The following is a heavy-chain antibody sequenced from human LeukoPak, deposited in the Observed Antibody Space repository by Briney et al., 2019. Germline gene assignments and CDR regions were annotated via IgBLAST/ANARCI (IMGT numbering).Heavy chain of an antibody. V-gene: IGHV1-24*01. CDR1: GYTFTGYY. J-gene: IGHJ4*02. CDR3: ATFQAYANSGHLRPYFDY. CDR2: SDPEDVKT. D-gene: IGHD3-22*01. Sequence: ASVKVSCKASGYTFTGYYMHWVRQAPGQGLEWMGGSDPEDVKTSFAQKFQGRVTLTEDTSTDTAFMELSRLRSDDTAVYYCATFQAYANSGHLRPYFDYWGQGTLVTVSS.